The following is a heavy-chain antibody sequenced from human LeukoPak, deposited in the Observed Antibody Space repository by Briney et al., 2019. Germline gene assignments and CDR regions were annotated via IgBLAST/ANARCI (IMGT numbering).Heavy chain of an antibody. CDR2: IYYSGST. CDR3: ARGSRIGIVVVPAALDY. V-gene: IGHV4-59*01. D-gene: IGHD2-2*01. CDR1: GGSIRGYY. Sequence: SETLSLTCSVSGGSIRGYYWSWIRQPPGKGLEWIGYIYYSGSTNYNPSLKSRVTISVDTSKNQFSLKLSSVTAADTAVYYCARGSRIGIVVVPAALDYWGQGTLVTVSS. J-gene: IGHJ4*02.